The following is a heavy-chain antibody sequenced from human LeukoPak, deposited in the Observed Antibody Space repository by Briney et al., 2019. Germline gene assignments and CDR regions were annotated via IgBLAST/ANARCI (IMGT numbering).Heavy chain of an antibody. V-gene: IGHV3-30*02. Sequence: GGSLRLSCAASGFIFSISDMHWVRQAPGKGLQWVAFISYDGSKKHCADSVQGRCTISRDNSKNTLSLQLNGLRPDDTAVFYCSQGLLSWGQGTLLTVAA. CDR2: ISYDGSKK. CDR1: GFIFSISD. J-gene: IGHJ5*02. CDR3: SQGLLS.